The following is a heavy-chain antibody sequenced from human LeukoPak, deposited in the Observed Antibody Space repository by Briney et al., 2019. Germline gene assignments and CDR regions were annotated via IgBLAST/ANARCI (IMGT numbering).Heavy chain of an antibody. D-gene: IGHD3-16*02. V-gene: IGHV4-59*01. CDR2: IFYTGDT. J-gene: IGHJ5*02. CDR1: GGFIGGYY. Sequence: PSETLSLTCTVSGGFIGGYYWNWIRQSPGKGLEWIGYIFYTGDTDYNPSLRSRVTMSVDRSNNRFSLQLASVTTADSAFYYCARAYRLTSPRGFDPWGPGILVTVSS. CDR3: ARAYRLTSPRGFDP.